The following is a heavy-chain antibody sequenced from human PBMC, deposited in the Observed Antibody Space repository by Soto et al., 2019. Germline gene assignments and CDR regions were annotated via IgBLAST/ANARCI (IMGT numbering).Heavy chain of an antibody. CDR1: GGTFSSYT. D-gene: IGHD5-12*01. CDR2: IIPILGIA. Sequence: SVKVSCKASGGTFSSYTISWVRQAPGQGLEWMGRIIPILGIANYAQKFQGRVTITADKSTSTAYMELSSLRSEDTAVYYCARDGEWLRSPGAFDIWGQGTMVTVSS. J-gene: IGHJ3*02. CDR3: ARDGEWLRSPGAFDI. V-gene: IGHV1-69*04.